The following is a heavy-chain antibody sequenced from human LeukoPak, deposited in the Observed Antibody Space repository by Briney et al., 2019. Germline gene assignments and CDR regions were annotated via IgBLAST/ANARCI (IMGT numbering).Heavy chain of an antibody. Sequence: SKTLSLTCSVSGASIRSYFWSWIRQSPGKGLEWIGYISYNGDSDRNPSLKSRVTISLDMSKSQFSLKVRSVTAADSAVYYCARQRASGTWWFDPWGQGTLVTVSS. V-gene: IGHV4-59*08. J-gene: IGHJ5*02. CDR1: GASIRSYF. CDR3: ARQRASGTWWFDP. D-gene: IGHD1/OR15-1a*01. CDR2: ISYNGDS.